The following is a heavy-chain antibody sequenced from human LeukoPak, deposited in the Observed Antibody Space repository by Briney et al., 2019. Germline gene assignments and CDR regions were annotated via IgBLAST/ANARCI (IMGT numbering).Heavy chain of an antibody. J-gene: IGHJ4*02. V-gene: IGHV4-34*01. CDR3: ARGELRYFDWLP. Sequence: PSETLSLTCTIYGGSFSGYSWTWIRRPPGEGLEWIGEIKHSGGTNYNPSLKSRVTISVDTSKNQFSLKLSSVTAADTAVYYCARGELRYFDWLPWGQGTLVTVSS. D-gene: IGHD3-9*01. CDR2: IKHSGGT. CDR1: GGSFSGYS.